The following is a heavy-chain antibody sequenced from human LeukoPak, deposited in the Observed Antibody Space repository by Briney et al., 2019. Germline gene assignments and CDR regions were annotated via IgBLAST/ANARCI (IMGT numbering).Heavy chain of an antibody. D-gene: IGHD4-23*01. CDR2: INDNGDGT. CDR1: GFTFSSYA. CDR3: TTDGDGGEYYFDY. Sequence: GGSLRLSCAASGFTFSSYAMSWVRQAPGKGLKWVSTINDNGDGTYYADSVKGRFTISRYNSYNTVSLQMNSLRDEDTGVYYCTTDGDGGEYYFDYWGQGTLVTVSS. J-gene: IGHJ4*02. V-gene: IGHV3-23*01.